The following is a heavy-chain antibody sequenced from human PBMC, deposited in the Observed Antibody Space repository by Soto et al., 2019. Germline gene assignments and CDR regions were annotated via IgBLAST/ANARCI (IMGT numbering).Heavy chain of an antibody. D-gene: IGHD2-2*03. V-gene: IGHV3-23*01. CDR1: GFTFSDFA. CDR2: IYGGGNGP. J-gene: IGHJ4*02. Sequence: EVQVLESGGGLVQPGGSLRLSCAATGFTFSDFAMSWVRQAPGKGLEWVSRIYGGGNGPHYADSVKGRVTISRDNAKNTVYLQMNSLRAEDTAVYYCAKMEGMDPWAYSLAYGGQGTLVTVSS. CDR3: AKMEGMDPWAYSLAY.